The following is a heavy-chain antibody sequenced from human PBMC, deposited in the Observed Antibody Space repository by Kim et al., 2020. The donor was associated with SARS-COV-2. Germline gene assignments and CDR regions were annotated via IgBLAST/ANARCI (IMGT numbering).Heavy chain of an antibody. J-gene: IGHJ6*02. Sequence: SRVTISVDTSKNQFSLKLSSVTAADTAVYYCARGSWELLEYYYYYYGMDVWGQGTTVTVSS. CDR3: ARGSWELLEYYYYYYGMDV. V-gene: IGHV4-59*09. D-gene: IGHD1-26*01.